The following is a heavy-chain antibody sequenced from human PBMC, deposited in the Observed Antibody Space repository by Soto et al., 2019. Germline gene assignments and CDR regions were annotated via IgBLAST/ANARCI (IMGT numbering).Heavy chain of an antibody. CDR3: AKSRGEEQLDAFDI. J-gene: IGHJ3*02. CDR1: GGSFSGYY. V-gene: IGHV4-34*01. D-gene: IGHD2-21*01. Sequence: QVQLQQWGAGLLKPSETLSLTCAVYGGSFSGYYWSWIRQPPGKGLEWIAEINHSGSTIYNPSLKSRVTISVDTSKSQFSLRLTSVTAADTAVYYCAKSRGEEQLDAFDIWGQGTMVTVSS. CDR2: INHSGST.